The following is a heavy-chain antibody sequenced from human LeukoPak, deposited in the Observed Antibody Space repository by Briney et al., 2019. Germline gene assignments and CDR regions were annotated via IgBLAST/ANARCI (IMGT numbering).Heavy chain of an antibody. J-gene: IGHJ4*02. CDR2: ISGSGGST. CDR1: GFTFSTYT. Sequence: GRSLRLSCAASGFTFSTYTMHWVRQAPGKGLEWVSAISGSGGSTYYADSVKGRFTISRDNSKNTLYLQMNSLRAEDTAVYYCAKESPPHDYGDYADYWGQGTLVTVSS. CDR3: AKESPPHDYGDYADY. D-gene: IGHD4-17*01. V-gene: IGHV3-23*01.